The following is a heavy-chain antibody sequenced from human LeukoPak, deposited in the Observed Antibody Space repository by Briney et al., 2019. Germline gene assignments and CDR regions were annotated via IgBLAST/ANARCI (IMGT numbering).Heavy chain of an antibody. Sequence: ASVKVSCKASGYTFTSYDINWVRQATGQGLEWMGWMNPNSGNTGYAQKFQGRATMTTDTSTSTAYMELRSLRSDDTAIYYCARAGYCSSTSCYWFDPWGQGTLVTVSS. J-gene: IGHJ5*02. CDR3: ARAGYCSSTSCYWFDP. D-gene: IGHD2-2*01. CDR2: MNPNSGNT. V-gene: IGHV1-8*01. CDR1: GYTFTSYD.